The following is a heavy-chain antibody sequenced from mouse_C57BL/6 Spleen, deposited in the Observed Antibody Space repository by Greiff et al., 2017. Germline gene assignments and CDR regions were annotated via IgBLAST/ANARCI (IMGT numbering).Heavy chain of an antibody. CDR1: GYTFTSYW. D-gene: IGHD2-3*01. CDR2: IDPSDSYT. V-gene: IGHV1-50*01. CDR3: ARYGLLNYFDY. Sequence: QVQLQQPGAELVKPGASVKLSCKASGYTFTSYWMQWVKQRPGQGLEWIGEIDPSDSYTNYNPKFKGKATLTVDTSSSTAYMQLSGLTSEDSAVYYCARYGLLNYFDYWGQGTTLTVSS. J-gene: IGHJ2*01.